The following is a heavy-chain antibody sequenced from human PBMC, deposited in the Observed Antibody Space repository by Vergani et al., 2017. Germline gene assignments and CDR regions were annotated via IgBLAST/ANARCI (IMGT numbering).Heavy chain of an antibody. CDR1: GGSFSGYY. V-gene: IGHV4-34*01. CDR3: ARKRWLQLHDFDY. D-gene: IGHD5-24*01. CDR2: INHSGST. Sequence: QVQLQQWGAGLLKPSETLSLTCAVYGGSFSGYYWSWIRQPPGKGLEWIGEINHSGSTNYNPSLKSRVTISVATSKNQFSLKLSSVTAADTAVYYCARKRWLQLHDFDYWGLGTLVTVSS. J-gene: IGHJ4*02.